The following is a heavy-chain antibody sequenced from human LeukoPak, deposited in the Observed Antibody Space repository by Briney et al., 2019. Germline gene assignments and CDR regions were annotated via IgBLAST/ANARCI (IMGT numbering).Heavy chain of an antibody. Sequence: SETLSLTCTVSGGSISSSIYYWGWIRQPPGKGLEWIGSIYYSGSTYYNPSLKSRVTISVDTSKNQFSLKLSSVTAADTAVYYCAKYYYDSSGYYYYFDYWGQGTLVTVSS. J-gene: IGHJ4*02. CDR1: GGSISSSIYY. D-gene: IGHD3-22*01. CDR2: IYYSGST. CDR3: AKYYYDSSGYYYYFDY. V-gene: IGHV4-39*01.